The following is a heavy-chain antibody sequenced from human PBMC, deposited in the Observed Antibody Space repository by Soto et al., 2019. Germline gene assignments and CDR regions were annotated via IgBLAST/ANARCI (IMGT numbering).Heavy chain of an antibody. D-gene: IGHD4-17*01. CDR2: ISAYNGNT. V-gene: IGHV1-18*01. CDR3: ARGEVYGGAFDY. J-gene: IGHJ4*02. CDR1: GYTFITYG. Sequence: QVQLVQSGAEVKKPGASVKVSCKASGYTFITYGISWVRQAPGQGLEWMGRISAYNGNTYYAQKIQGRLTMTTDTSMSTAYMELRSLRSDDTSEYHSARGEVYGGAFDYWGQGTLVTVSS.